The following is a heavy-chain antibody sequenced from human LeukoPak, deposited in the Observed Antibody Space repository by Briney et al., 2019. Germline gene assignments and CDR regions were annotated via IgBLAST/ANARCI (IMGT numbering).Heavy chain of an antibody. CDR1: GFTFSNYW. J-gene: IGHJ4*02. CDR3: ARDRDLDEYYDFWSVKDY. V-gene: IGHV3-74*01. Sequence: GGSLRLSCVGSGFTFSNYWMHWVRQAPGKGLVWISRINGDGSSAIDADSVKGRFTISRDNAKNTLDLQMNSLRAEDTAVYYCARDRDLDEYYDFWSVKDYWGQGTLVTVSS. D-gene: IGHD3-3*01. CDR2: INGDGSSA.